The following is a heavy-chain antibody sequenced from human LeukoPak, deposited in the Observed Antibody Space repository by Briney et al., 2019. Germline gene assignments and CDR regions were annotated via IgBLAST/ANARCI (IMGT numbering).Heavy chain of an antibody. CDR1: GGSFSGYY. Sequence: SETLSLTCAVYGGSFSGYYWSWIRQPPGKGLEWIGEINHSGSTNYNPSLKSRVTMSVDTSKNQFSLKLSSVTAADTAVYYCARVLYHFDYWGQGTLVTVSS. CDR2: INHSGST. D-gene: IGHD2-15*01. J-gene: IGHJ4*02. CDR3: ARVLYHFDY. V-gene: IGHV4-34*01.